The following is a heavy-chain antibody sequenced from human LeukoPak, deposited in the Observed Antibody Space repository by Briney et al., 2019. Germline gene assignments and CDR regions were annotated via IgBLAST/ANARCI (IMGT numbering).Heavy chain of an antibody. CDR2: ISYDGSNK. V-gene: IGHV3-30*18. CDR1: GFTFSSYG. J-gene: IGHJ4*02. D-gene: IGHD1-26*01. CDR3: AKAGSYPAGYFDY. Sequence: GRSLRLSCAASGFTFSSYGMHWVRQAPGKGLEWVAVISYDGSNKYYADSVKGRFTISRDNSKNTLYLQMNSLRAEDTAVYYCAKAGSYPAGYFDYWGQGTLVTVSS.